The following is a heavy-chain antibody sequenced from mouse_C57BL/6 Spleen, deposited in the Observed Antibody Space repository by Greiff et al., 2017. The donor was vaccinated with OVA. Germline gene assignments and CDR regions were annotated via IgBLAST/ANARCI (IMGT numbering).Heavy chain of an antibody. V-gene: IGHV5-4*03. CDR3: AREGIYYGSSYGYFDY. Sequence: EVKLVESGGGLVKPGGSLKLSCAASGFTFSSYAMSWVRQTPEKRLEWVATISDGGSYTYYPDNVKGRFTISRDNAKNNLYLQMSHLKSEDTAMYYCAREGIYYGSSYGYFDYWGQGTTLTVSS. CDR2: ISDGGSYT. J-gene: IGHJ2*01. CDR1: GFTFSSYA. D-gene: IGHD1-1*01.